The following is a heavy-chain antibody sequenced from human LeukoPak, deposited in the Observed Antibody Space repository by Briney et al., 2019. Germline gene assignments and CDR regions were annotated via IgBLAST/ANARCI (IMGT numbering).Heavy chain of an antibody. CDR1: GFTFSSYW. CDR2: INSDGSST. CDR3: ARVGGYYDSSGYYYNAFDI. J-gene: IGHJ3*02. V-gene: IGHV3-74*01. Sequence: GGSLRLSCAASGFTFSSYWMHWVRQAPGKGLVWVSRINSDGSSTSYADSEKGRFTISRDNAKNTLYLQMSSLRAEDTAVYYCARVGGYYDSSGYYYNAFDIWGQGTMVTVSS. D-gene: IGHD3-22*01.